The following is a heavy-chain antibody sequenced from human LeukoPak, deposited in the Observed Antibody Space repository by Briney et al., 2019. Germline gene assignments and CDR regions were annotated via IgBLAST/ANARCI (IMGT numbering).Heavy chain of an antibody. CDR2: ISSSGSTI. Sequence: GGSLRLSCEASGFTFSSYEMNWVRQAPGQGLEWVSYISSSGSTIYYADNVKGRFTISRDNAKNSLYLQMNSLRAEDTAVYYCARDTGYFDYWGQGTLVTVSS. CDR3: ARDTGYFDY. D-gene: IGHD4-17*01. V-gene: IGHV3-48*03. J-gene: IGHJ4*02. CDR1: GFTFSSYE.